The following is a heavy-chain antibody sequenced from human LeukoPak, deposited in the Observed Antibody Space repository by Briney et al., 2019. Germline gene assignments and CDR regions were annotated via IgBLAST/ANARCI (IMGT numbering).Heavy chain of an antibody. CDR1: GYSIASGYY. CDR3: AREAVTRVWFDP. D-gene: IGHD6-19*01. Sequence: PSETLSLTCAVSGYSIASGYYWGWIRQPPGKGRECIGSINHSGSTYYNPSLESRVTISVDTSKNQFSLKLNSVTAADTAVYYCAREAVTRVWFDPWGQGTLVIVSS. J-gene: IGHJ5*02. V-gene: IGHV4-38-2*02. CDR2: INHSGST.